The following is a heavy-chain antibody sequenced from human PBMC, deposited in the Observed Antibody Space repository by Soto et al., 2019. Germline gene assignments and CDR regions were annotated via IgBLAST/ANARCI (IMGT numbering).Heavy chain of an antibody. CDR1: GFTFSSYA. V-gene: IGHV3-23*01. J-gene: IGHJ3*02. Sequence: GSLRLSCAASGFTFSSYAMSWVRQAPGKGLEWVSAISGSGGSTSYAQKFQGRVTMTRDTSTSTVYMELSSLRSEDTAVYYCACLGGSAFDIWGQGTMVTVSS. CDR3: ACLGGSAFDI. CDR2: ISGSGGST.